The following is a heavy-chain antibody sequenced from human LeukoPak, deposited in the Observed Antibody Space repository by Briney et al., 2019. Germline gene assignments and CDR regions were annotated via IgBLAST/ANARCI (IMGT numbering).Heavy chain of an antibody. J-gene: IGHJ1*01. CDR3: ARDRYSSSWYGYFQH. CDR1: GYTFTSYG. Sequence: GASVKVSCKASGYTFTSYGISWVRRAPRQGLEWMGLMNPNSGNTNYAQKLQGRVTMTTDTSTSTAYMELRSLRSDDTAVYYCARDRYSSSWYGYFQHWGQGTLVTVSS. CDR2: MNPNSGNT. V-gene: IGHV1-18*01. D-gene: IGHD6-13*01.